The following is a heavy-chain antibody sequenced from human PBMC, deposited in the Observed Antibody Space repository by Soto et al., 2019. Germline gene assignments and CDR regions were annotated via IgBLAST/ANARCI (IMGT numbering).Heavy chain of an antibody. D-gene: IGHD3-3*01. J-gene: IGHJ3*02. CDR3: AKHMNYDFWSGYYMAFDI. Sequence: GGSLRLSCAASGFTFSSYAMSWVRQAPGKGLEWVSAISGSGGSTYYADSVKGRFTISRDNSKNTLYLQMNSLRAEDTAVYYCAKHMNYDFWSGYYMAFDIWGQGTMVTVSS. CDR1: GFTFSSYA. V-gene: IGHV3-23*01. CDR2: ISGSGGST.